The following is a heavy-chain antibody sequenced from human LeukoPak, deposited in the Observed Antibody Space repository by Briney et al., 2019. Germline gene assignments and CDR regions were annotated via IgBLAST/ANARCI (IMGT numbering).Heavy chain of an antibody. V-gene: IGHV4-39*07. CDR2: IYYSGST. D-gene: IGHD3-10*01. Sequence: KPSETLSLTCTVSGGSISSTSYYWGWIRQPPGKGLEWIGSIYYSGSTNYNPSLKSRVTISVDTSKNQFSLKLSSVTAADTAVYYCARVLSGDSFFYDAFDIWGQGTMVTVSS. CDR3: ARVLSGDSFFYDAFDI. J-gene: IGHJ3*02. CDR1: GGSISSTSYY.